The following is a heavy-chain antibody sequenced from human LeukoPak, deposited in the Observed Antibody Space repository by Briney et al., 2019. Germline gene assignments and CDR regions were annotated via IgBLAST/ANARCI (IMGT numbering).Heavy chain of an antibody. CDR2: INHSGST. V-gene: IGHV4-34*01. D-gene: IGHD6-13*01. J-gene: IGHJ5*02. CDR3: AKFGYSSSWYIRGNRFDP. CDR1: GGSFSGYY. Sequence: PSETLSLTCAVYGGSFSGYYWSWIRQPPGKGLEWIGEINHSGSTNYNPSLKSRVTISVDTSKNQFSLKLSSVTAADTAVYYCAKFGYSSSWYIRGNRFDPWGQGTLVTVSS.